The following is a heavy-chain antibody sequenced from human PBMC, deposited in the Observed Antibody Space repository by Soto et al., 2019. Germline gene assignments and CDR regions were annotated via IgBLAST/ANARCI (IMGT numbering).Heavy chain of an antibody. CDR2: IYYSGST. J-gene: IGHJ4*02. D-gene: IGHD2-15*01. CDR1: GGSISSYY. Sequence: QVQLQESGPGLVKPSEILSLTCTVSGGSISSYYWIRQPPGKGLEWIGYIYYSGSTNYNPSLKSRVTISVDTSKNQFSLKLSSVTAADTAVYYCAGEDCSGGSCSYALDYWGQGTLVTVSS. V-gene: IGHV4-59*01. CDR3: AGEDCSGGSCSYALDY.